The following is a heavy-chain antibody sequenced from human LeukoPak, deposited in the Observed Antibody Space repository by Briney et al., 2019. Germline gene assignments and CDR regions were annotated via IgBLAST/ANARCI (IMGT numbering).Heavy chain of an antibody. CDR1: GFTISSYD. CDR3: ASSPSYSSSWYALDS. V-gene: IGHV3-13*01. CDR2: IGTTGDT. D-gene: IGHD6-13*01. Sequence: PGGSLRLSCAASGFTISSYDMHWVRQATGKGLEWVSAIGTTGDTYYSQSVRGRFTISRENAKNSLFLQMNNLRAGDAAVYFCASSPSYSSSWYALDSWGQGTLVTVSS. J-gene: IGHJ4*02.